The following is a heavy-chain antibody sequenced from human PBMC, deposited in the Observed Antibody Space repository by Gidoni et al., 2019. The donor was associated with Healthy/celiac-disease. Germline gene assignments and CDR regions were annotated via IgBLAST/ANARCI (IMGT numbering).Heavy chain of an antibody. CDR1: GSTFSSYG. Sequence: QVQLVESGGGVVQPGRYLRLSCAASGSTFSSYGMHWVRQAPGKGLEWVAVISYDGSNKYYADSVKGRFTISRDNSKNTLYLQMNSLRAEDTAVYYCAKSDEGGMDVWGQGTTVTVSS. CDR3: AKSDEGGMDV. J-gene: IGHJ6*02. CDR2: ISYDGSNK. V-gene: IGHV3-30*18.